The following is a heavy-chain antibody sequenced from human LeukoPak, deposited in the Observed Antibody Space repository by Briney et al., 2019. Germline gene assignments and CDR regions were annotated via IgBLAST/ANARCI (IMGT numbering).Heavy chain of an antibody. CDR2: TYYRSNWNS. CDR3: ARDLHFALDY. D-gene: IGHD2/OR15-2a*01. J-gene: IGHJ4*02. Sequence: SQTLSLTRAISGDSVSSTGSAWNWIRQSPSRGLEWLGRTYYRSNWNSDYAVSVKSRITISPDTSKNQFSLQLSSVTPEDTALYFCARDLHFALDYWGQGTLVTVAS. CDR1: GDSVSSTGSA. V-gene: IGHV6-1*01.